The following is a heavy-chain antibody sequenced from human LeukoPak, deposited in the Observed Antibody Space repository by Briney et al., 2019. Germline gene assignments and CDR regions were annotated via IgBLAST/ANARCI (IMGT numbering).Heavy chain of an antibody. J-gene: IGHJ6*03. V-gene: IGHV1-18*01. CDR3: GWDIEGYYYMDV. D-gene: IGHD2-15*01. CDR1: GYTFTSYG. Sequence: ASVKVSCKASGYTFTSYGISWVRQAPGQGLEWMGWISAYNGNTNYAQKLQGRVTMTTDTSTSTAYMELRSLRSDDTAVYYCGWDIEGYYYMDVWGKGTTVTVSS. CDR2: ISAYNGNT.